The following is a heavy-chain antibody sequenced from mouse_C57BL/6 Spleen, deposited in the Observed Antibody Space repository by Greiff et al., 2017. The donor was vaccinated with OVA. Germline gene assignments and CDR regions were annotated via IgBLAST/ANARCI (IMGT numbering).Heavy chain of an antibody. Sequence: EVQVVESGGGLVKPGGSLKLSCAASGFTFSSYAMSWVRQTPEKRLEWVATISDGGSYTYYPDNVKGRFTISRDNAKNNLYLQMSHLKSEDTAMYYCAREGGDYGSSHFDYWGQGTTLTVSS. CDR2: ISDGGSYT. V-gene: IGHV5-4*01. J-gene: IGHJ2*01. CDR3: AREGGDYGSSHFDY. D-gene: IGHD1-1*01. CDR1: GFTFSSYA.